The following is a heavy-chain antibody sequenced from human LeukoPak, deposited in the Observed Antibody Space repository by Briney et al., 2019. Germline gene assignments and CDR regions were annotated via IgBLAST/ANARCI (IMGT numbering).Heavy chain of an antibody. V-gene: IGHV3-23*01. CDR3: AKIGPITMVRGVRGP. D-gene: IGHD3-10*01. CDR1: GFTFSSHG. Sequence: GGSLRLSCAGSGFTFSSHGMNWVRQAPGKGLEWVSGISGGGDITYYADSVKGRFTISRDNSENTLYLQMNSLRAEDTAVYCCAKIGPITMVRGVRGPWGQGTLVTVSS. CDR2: ISGGGDIT. J-gene: IGHJ5*02.